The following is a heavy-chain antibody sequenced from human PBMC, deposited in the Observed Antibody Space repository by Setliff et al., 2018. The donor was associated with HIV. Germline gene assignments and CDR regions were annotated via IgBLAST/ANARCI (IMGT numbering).Heavy chain of an antibody. V-gene: IGHV3-23*01. CDR3: AKVDDGQCNTFNCRDFDY. J-gene: IGHJ4*02. CDR1: GFIFRTYA. Sequence: PGGSLRLSCAASGFIFRTYAMSWVRQAPGKGLEWVSVIGDSDGSTYYADSVKGRFSISRDNFRNTLSLQMNSLTAEDSAIYYCAKVDDGQCNTFNCRDFDYWGRGTLVTVSS. D-gene: IGHD1-1*01. CDR2: IGDSDGST.